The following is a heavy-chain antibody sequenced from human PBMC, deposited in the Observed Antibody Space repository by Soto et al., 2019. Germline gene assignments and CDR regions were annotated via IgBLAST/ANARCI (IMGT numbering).Heavy chain of an antibody. CDR2: INAGNGNT. V-gene: IGHV1-3*01. D-gene: IGHD3-16*01. CDR1: GYTFTSYT. J-gene: IGHJ4*02. CDR3: ARSWLMITFGGVPGY. Sequence: GASVKVSCKASGYTFTSYTMQWVRQAPGQSLEWMGWINAGNGNTKYSQKFQGRVTITRDTSASTAYMELSSLRSEDTAVYYCARSWLMITFGGVPGYWGQGTLVTVSS.